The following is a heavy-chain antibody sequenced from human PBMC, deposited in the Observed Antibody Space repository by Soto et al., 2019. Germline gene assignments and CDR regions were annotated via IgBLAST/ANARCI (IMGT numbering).Heavy chain of an antibody. V-gene: IGHV3-9*01. CDR1: GFTFDDYA. J-gene: IGHJ4*02. CDR3: AKDRGVATVTMYYFDY. Sequence: EVQLVESGGGLVQPGRSLRLSCAASGFTFDDYAMHWVRQAPGKGLEWVSGISWNSGSIGYADSVKGRFTISRDNAKNSLYLQMNSLRAEDKALYYCAKDRGVATVTMYYFDYWGQGTLVTVSS. CDR2: ISWNSGSI. D-gene: IGHD4-17*01.